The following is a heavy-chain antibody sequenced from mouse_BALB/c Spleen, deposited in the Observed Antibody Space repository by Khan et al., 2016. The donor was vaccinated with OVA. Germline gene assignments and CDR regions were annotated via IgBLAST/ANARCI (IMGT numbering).Heavy chain of an antibody. V-gene: IGHV2-6-1*01. CDR2: IWSDGST. CDR1: GLSLTNYG. CDR3: ARQPYYHYNIMDY. D-gene: IGHD2-10*01. Sequence: QVQLKESGPGLVAPSQSLSITCTISGLSLTNYGVHWVRQPPGKGLEWLVVIWSDGSTTYNSALKSRLTITKDNSKSQVFLKMNSLQSEDTAVYFCARQPYYHYNIMDYWGQGTSVTVSS. J-gene: IGHJ4*01.